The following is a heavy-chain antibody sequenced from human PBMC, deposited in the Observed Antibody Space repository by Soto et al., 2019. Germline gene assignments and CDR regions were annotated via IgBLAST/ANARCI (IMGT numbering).Heavy chain of an antibody. J-gene: IGHJ4*02. V-gene: IGHV4-34*01. CDR3: ARAGVEVTVFDY. D-gene: IGHD2-21*02. Sequence: SETLSLTCAVYGGSFSAYYWSWIRQPPGKGLEWIGEINHSGSTNYNPSLKSRVTISVDTSKNQFSLKLSSVTAADTAVYYCARAGVEVTVFDYWGQGTLVTVSS. CDR1: GGSFSAYY. CDR2: INHSGST.